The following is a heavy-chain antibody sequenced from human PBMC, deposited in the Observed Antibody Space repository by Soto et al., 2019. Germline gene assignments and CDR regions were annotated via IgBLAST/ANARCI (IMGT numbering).Heavy chain of an antibody. CDR3: ARVHRDILTGYYIFDY. Sequence: ASVKVSCKASGYTFTSYYMHWVRQAPGQGLEWMGIINPSGGSTSYAQKFQGRVTMTRGTSTSTVYMELSSLRSEDTAVYYCARVHRDILTGYYIFDYWGQGTLVTSPQ. V-gene: IGHV1-46*01. CDR1: GYTFTSYY. CDR2: INPSGGST. D-gene: IGHD3-9*01. J-gene: IGHJ4*02.